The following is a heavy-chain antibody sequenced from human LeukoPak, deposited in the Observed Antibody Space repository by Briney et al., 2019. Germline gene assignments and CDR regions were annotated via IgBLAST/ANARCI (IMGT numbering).Heavy chain of an antibody. Sequence: PSETLSLTCTVSGGSISSSSYYWGWVRQPPGTGLEWIGSIYYSGSTYYNPSLKSRVTISVDTSKNQFSLKLSSVTAADTAVYYCASSPPAANYYYYYMDVWGKGTTVTVSS. CDR3: ASSPPAANYYYYYMDV. D-gene: IGHD2-2*01. CDR1: GGSISSSSYY. J-gene: IGHJ6*03. V-gene: IGHV4-39*07. CDR2: IYYSGST.